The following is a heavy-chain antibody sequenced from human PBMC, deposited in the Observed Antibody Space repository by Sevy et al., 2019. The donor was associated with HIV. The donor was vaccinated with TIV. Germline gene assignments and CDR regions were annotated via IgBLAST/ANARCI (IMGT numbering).Heavy chain of an antibody. J-gene: IGHJ4*02. CDR3: ARGRGDPQADCFDH. V-gene: IGHV3-21*06. D-gene: IGHD2-21*02. CDR1: GFTFNLYS. Sequence: GGSLRLSCAASGFTFNLYSMNWVRQAPGKGLEWVSSISGSSSYIFYADSVRGRFTISRDNAKNSLYLQMHSLRADDTAVYYCARGRGDPQADCFDHCGQGTLVTVSS. CDR2: ISGSSSYI.